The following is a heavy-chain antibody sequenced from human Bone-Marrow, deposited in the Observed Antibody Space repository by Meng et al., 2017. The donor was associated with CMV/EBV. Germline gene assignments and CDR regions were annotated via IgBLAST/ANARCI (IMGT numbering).Heavy chain of an antibody. CDR1: GGSISSSSGYY. J-gene: IGHJ4*02. CDR2: LYYSGST. CDR3: AKAAQQLGNFDC. D-gene: IGHD6-13*01. V-gene: IGHV4-39*07. Sequence: VSGGSISSSSGYYWGWIRQPPGKGLEWIGSLYYSGSTYYNPSLKSRVTMSVDTSKNQFSLKLSSVTAADTAVYYCAKAAQQLGNFDCWGQGTLVTVSS.